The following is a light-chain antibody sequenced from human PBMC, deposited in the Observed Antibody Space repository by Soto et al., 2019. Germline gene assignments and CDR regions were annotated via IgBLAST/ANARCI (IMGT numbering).Light chain of an antibody. J-gene: IGLJ2*01. CDR1: SSDVGGYDY. V-gene: IGLV2-8*01. Sequence: QSALTQPPSASGSPGQSVTISCSGTSSDVGGYDYVSWYQQHPGKAPRVIIYEVTQRPSGVPDSFSGSKSGNTASLTVSGLQSEDEADYYCSSYAGGNNVIFGGGTKVTVL. CDR2: EVT. CDR3: SSYAGGNNVI.